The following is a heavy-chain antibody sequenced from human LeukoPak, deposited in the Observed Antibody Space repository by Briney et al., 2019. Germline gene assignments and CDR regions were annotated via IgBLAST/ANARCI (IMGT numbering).Heavy chain of an antibody. Sequence: SRSLRLSCAASGFTFDDYAMHWVRQAPGKGLEWVSGISWNSGSIGYADSVKGRFTISRDNAKNSLYLQMNSLRAEDMALYYCAKDMSSSSWYIDYWGQGTLVTVSS. CDR3: AKDMSSSSWYIDY. CDR2: ISWNSGSI. V-gene: IGHV3-9*03. J-gene: IGHJ4*02. CDR1: GFTFDDYA. D-gene: IGHD6-13*01.